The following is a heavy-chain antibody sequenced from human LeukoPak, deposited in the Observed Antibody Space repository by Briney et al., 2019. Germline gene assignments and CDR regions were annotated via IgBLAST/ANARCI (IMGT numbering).Heavy chain of an antibody. D-gene: IGHD3-10*01. J-gene: IGHJ4*02. CDR3: ARGTHSGSYLIDY. V-gene: IGHV3-21*01. Sequence: PGGSLRLSCAASGFTFSSFNMNWVRQAPGKAMEWVSSITSSGTHIFYADSVRGRFTISRDNAKNTVYLQMNSLRGDDTAVYFCARGTHSGSYLIDYWGQGTLVTVSS. CDR1: GFTFSSFN. CDR2: ITSSGTHI.